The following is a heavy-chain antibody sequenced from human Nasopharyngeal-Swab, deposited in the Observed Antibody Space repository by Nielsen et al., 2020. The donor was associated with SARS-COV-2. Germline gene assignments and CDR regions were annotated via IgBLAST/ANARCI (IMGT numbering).Heavy chain of an antibody. CDR3: ARSGTVGAPGFDY. J-gene: IGHJ4*02. Sequence: ASVKVSCKVSGYTFTTYAIHWVRHAPAQRLEWMAWIDAGTGNREYSQRFQGRVTISADTSASTAYMELHSLRSEDTAVYYCARSGTVGAPGFDYWGQGTLVTVSS. CDR1: GYTFTTYA. V-gene: IGHV1-3*01. CDR2: IDAGTGNR. D-gene: IGHD1-26*01.